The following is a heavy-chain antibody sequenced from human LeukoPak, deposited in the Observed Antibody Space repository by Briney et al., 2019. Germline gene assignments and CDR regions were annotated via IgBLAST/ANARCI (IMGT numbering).Heavy chain of an antibody. D-gene: IGHD5-18*01. V-gene: IGHV3-30*04. CDR2: ISYDGSNK. CDR1: GFTLSSYA. CDR3: AREGRIQLWFSGYFDY. Sequence: GGSLRLSCAASGFTLSSYAMHRVRQAPGKGLEWVAVISYDGSNKYYADSVKGRFTISRDNSKNTLYLQMNSLRAEDTAVYYCAREGRIQLWFSGYFDYWGQGTLVTVSS. J-gene: IGHJ4*02.